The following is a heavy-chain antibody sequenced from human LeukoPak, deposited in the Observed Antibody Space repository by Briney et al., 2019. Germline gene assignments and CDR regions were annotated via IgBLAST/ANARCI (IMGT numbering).Heavy chain of an antibody. D-gene: IGHD5-24*01. Sequence: SGGSLRLSCAASGFTFSSYWMHWVRQAPGKALVWVSRINSDGSSTSYADSGKGRFTISRDNAKNTLYLQINSLRAEDTAVYYCARDPRLERVARGYWGQGTLVTVSS. CDR1: GFTFSSYW. CDR2: INSDGSST. V-gene: IGHV3-74*01. J-gene: IGHJ4*02. CDR3: ARDPRLERVARGY.